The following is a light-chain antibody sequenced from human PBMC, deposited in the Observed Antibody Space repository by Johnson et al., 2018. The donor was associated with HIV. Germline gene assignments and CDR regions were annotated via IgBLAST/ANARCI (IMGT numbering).Light chain of an antibody. V-gene: IGLV1-51*01. J-gene: IGLJ1*01. CDR2: DNN. CDR3: GTWDSSLSAVV. Sequence: QSVLTQPPSVSAAPGQKVTISCSGSSSNIGNNYVSWYQQLPGTAPKLLIYDNNKRPSGIPDRFSGSTSGTSAPLGITGPQTGDEADYYCGTWDSSLSAVVFGTGTKVTVL. CDR1: SSNIGNNY.